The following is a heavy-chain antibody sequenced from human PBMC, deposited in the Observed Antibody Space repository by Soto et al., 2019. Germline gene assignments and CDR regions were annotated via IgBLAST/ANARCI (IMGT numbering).Heavy chain of an antibody. D-gene: IGHD5-12*01. Sequence: GGSLRLSCAASGFTFSSYSMNWVRQAPGKGLEWVSYISSSSSTIYYDDSGKGRFTISRDNAKNSLYLQMNSLRAEDTAVYYCARDRYNSGYGGESGFDYWGQGTLVTVSS. CDR2: ISSSSSTI. J-gene: IGHJ4*02. V-gene: IGHV3-48*01. CDR3: ARDRYNSGYGGESGFDY. CDR1: GFTFSSYS.